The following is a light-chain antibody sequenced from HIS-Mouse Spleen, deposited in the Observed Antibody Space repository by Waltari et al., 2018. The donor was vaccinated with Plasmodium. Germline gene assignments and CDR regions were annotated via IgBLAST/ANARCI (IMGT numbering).Light chain of an antibody. CDR1: KLGDKY. V-gene: IGLV3-1*01. CDR3: QAWDSSVV. Sequence: SYELTQPPSVSVSPGQTASITCSGDKLGDKYACWYQKKPGQSPVLVIDQDSKRPSGIPERFSGSNSGNTATLTISGTQAMDEADYYCQAWDSSVVFGGGTKLTVL. CDR2: QDS. J-gene: IGLJ2*01.